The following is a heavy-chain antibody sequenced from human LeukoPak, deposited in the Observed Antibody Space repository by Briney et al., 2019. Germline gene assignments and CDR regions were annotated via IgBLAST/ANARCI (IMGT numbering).Heavy chain of an antibody. CDR3: ARGHSVYDFRLY. Sequence: GGSLRLSCAAAGFIFSDYNMIWFRHAQGKVLDCISFMSSLGTTIKYADSVKGRCPISSDNAENSLYLQLNSLRVEDTAVYYCARGHSVYDFRLYWGQGTLVTVSS. V-gene: IGHV3-11*04. CDR2: MSSLGTTI. J-gene: IGHJ4*02. CDR1: GFIFSDYN. D-gene: IGHD5/OR15-5a*01.